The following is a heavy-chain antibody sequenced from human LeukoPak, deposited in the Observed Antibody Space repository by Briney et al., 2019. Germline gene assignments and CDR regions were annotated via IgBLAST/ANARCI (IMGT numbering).Heavy chain of an antibody. CDR1: GGSISSGGYY. V-gene: IGHV4-30-2*01. J-gene: IGHJ4*02. D-gene: IGHD2-15*01. CDR2: IYHSGST. CDR3: ARAPLVAQHQSSDY. Sequence: SETLSLTCTVSGGSISSGGYYWSWIRQPPGKGLEWIGYIYHSGSTYYNPSLKSRVTISVDRSKNQFSLKLSSVTAADTAVYYCARAPLVAQHQSSDYXXXGTLVTVSS.